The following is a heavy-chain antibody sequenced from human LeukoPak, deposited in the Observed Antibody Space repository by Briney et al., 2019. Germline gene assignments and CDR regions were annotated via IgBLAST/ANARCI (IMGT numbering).Heavy chain of an antibody. CDR2: LFYSGST. CDR3: ARLTGTTIALDY. Sequence: SETLSLTCTVSGGSISSYYWSWIRQPPGKGLEWIGSLFYSGSTNYNPSLKSRVTISVDTSKNQFSLKLSSVTAADTAVYYCARLTGTTIALDYWGQGTLVTVSS. V-gene: IGHV4-59*08. D-gene: IGHD1-20*01. CDR1: GGSISSYY. J-gene: IGHJ4*02.